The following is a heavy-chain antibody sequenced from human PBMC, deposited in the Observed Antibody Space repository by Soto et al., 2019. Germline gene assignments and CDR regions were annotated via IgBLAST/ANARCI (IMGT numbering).Heavy chain of an antibody. CDR1: GYTFTSYG. CDR3: ASTGGIAVAGPHYYYYGMDV. CDR2: ISAYNGNT. Sequence: GPSVKVSCKASGYTFTSYGISWVRQAPGQGLEWMGWISAYNGNTNYAQKLQGRVTMTTDTSTSTAYMELRSLRSDDTAVYYCASTGGIAVAGPHYYYYGMDVWGQGTTVTVSS. D-gene: IGHD6-19*01. J-gene: IGHJ6*02. V-gene: IGHV1-18*01.